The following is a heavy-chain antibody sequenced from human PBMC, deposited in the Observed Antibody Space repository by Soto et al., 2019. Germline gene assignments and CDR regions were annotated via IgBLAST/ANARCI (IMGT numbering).Heavy chain of an antibody. V-gene: IGHV1-24*01. J-gene: IGHJ4*02. D-gene: IGHD6-13*01. CDR1: GYTLTELS. Sequence: ASVKVSCKVSGYTLTELSMHWVRQAPGKGLEWMGGFDPEDGETIYAQKFQGRVTMTEDTSTDTAYMELSSLRSEDTAVYYCATISDSSSWNTPFDYWGQGTLVTVSS. CDR3: ATISDSSSWNTPFDY. CDR2: FDPEDGET.